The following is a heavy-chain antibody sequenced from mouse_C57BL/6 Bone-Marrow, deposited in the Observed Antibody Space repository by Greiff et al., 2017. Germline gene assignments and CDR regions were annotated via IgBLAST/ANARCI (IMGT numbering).Heavy chain of an antibody. CDR3: TRRLITTRRYYFDY. Sequence: VKLQESGAELVRPGASVTLSCKASGYTFTDYEMHWVKQTPVHGLEWIGAIDPETGGTAYNQKFKGKAILTADKSSSTAYMELRSLTSEDSAVYYCTRRLITTRRYYFDYWGQGTTLTVSS. V-gene: IGHV1-15*01. D-gene: IGHD2-4*01. CDR1: GYTFTDYE. J-gene: IGHJ2*01. CDR2: IDPETGGT.